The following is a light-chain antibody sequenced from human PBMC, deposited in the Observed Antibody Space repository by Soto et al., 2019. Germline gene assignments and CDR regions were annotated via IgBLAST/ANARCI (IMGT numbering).Light chain of an antibody. CDR3: SSYTSSSTSYV. Sequence: QSVLTQPASVSGSPGQSITISCTGTSSDVGGYNYVSWYQQHPGKAPKLMIYDLSNRPSGVSNRFSGSKSGNTASLTISGLQAEDEADYYCSSYTSSSTSYVFGTGTKVTVL. CDR1: SSDVGGYNY. CDR2: DLS. J-gene: IGLJ1*01. V-gene: IGLV2-14*01.